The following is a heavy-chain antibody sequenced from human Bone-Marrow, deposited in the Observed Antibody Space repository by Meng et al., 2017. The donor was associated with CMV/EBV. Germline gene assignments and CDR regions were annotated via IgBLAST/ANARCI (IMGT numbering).Heavy chain of an antibody. CDR2: ISGSGGST. CDR3: ARVNYDFWSGYNY. D-gene: IGHD3-3*01. Sequence: GGSLRLSCAASGFTFSSYAMSWVRQAPGKGLEWVSAISGSGGSTYYADSVKGRFTISRDNSKNTLYLQMNSLRAEDTAVYYCARVNYDFWSGYNYWGQGTLVTVSS. J-gene: IGHJ4*02. V-gene: IGHV3-23*01. CDR1: GFTFSSYA.